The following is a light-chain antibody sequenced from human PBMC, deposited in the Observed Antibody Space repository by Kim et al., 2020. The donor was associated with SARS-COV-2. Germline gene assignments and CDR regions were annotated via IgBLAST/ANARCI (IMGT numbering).Light chain of an antibody. V-gene: IGKV1-5*03. Sequence: DIQMTQSPSTLSASVGDRVSITCRASQSISNWLAWYQQKPGKAPKLLIYKASRLESGVPSRFADSGSGTDFTLTISSLQPDDFATYYCQHYNSSPYTFGRGTKLEI. J-gene: IGKJ2*01. CDR3: QHYNSSPYT. CDR2: KAS. CDR1: QSISNW.